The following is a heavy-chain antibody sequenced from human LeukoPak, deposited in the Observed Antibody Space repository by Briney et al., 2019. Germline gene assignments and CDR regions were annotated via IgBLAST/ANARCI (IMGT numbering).Heavy chain of an antibody. CDR2: IYYSGST. CDR1: GGSISSYY. Sequence: SETPSLTCTVSGGSISSYYWSWIRQPPGKGLEWIGYIYYSGSTNYNPSLKSRVTISVDTSKNQFSLKLSSVTAADTAVYYCARADYGDHFDYWGQGTLVTVSS. CDR3: ARADYGDHFDY. J-gene: IGHJ4*02. D-gene: IGHD4-17*01. V-gene: IGHV4-59*01.